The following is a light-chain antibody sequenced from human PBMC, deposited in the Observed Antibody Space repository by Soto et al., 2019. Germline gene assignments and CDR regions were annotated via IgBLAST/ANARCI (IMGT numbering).Light chain of an antibody. Sequence: ETVMTQSPATLSVSPGERATLSCRASQSVGSNVAWYQQKPGQAPRLLIHAASTRATGIPTRFSGSGYGTEFTLTINSLQSEDFAVYYCQQYNDWPALTFGGATKVEMK. CDR1: QSVGSN. V-gene: IGKV3-15*01. CDR3: QQYNDWPALT. J-gene: IGKJ4*01. CDR2: AAS.